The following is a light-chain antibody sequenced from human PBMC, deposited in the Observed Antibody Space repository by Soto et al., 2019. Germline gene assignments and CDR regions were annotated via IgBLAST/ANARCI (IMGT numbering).Light chain of an antibody. J-gene: IGLJ1*01. V-gene: IGLV2-14*01. CDR2: EVS. CDR3: AAWDDSLSGYV. Sequence: QSALTQPASVSGSPGQSITISCTGTSSDVGGYNHVSWYQHHPGKAPKLMIYEVSNRPSGVSNRFSGSKSGNTASLTISGLQADDEADYYCAAWDDSLSGYVFGTGTKVT. CDR1: SSDVGGYNH.